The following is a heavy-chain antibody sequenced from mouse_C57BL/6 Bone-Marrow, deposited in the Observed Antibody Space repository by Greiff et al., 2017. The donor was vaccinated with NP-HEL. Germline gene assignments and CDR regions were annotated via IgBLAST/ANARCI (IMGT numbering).Heavy chain of an antibody. J-gene: IGHJ2*01. Sequence: QVQLQQPGAELVKPGASVKLSCKASGYTFTSYWMQWVKQRPGRGLEWIGRIDPTGGGTKYNQKFKAKATLTVDKPSSTAYMQLSSLTSEDSAVYYCARSTGTGYWGQGTTLTVSS. CDR1: GYTFTSYW. V-gene: IGHV1-72*01. D-gene: IGHD4-1*02. CDR3: ARSTGTGY. CDR2: IDPTGGGT.